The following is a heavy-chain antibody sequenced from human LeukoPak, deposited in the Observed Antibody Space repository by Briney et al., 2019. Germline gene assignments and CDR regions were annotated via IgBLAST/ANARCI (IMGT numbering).Heavy chain of an antibody. CDR1: GGSISSYY. J-gene: IGHJ5*02. CDR2: IYYSGST. Sequence: SETLSLTCTVSGGSISSYYWSWIRQPPGKGLEWIGYIYYSGSTNYNPSLKSRVTISVDTSKNQFSLKLSSVTAADTAVYYCARGAEGTMIGDWFDPWGQGTLVTVSS. D-gene: IGHD3-22*01. CDR3: ARGAEGTMIGDWFDP. V-gene: IGHV4-59*01.